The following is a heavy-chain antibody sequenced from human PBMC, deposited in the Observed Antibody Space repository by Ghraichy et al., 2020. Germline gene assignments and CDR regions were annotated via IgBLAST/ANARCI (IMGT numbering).Heavy chain of an antibody. D-gene: IGHD3-22*01. V-gene: IGHV3-21*01. CDR1: GGTFSSYS. CDR2: ISSSSSYI. Sequence: GGSLRLSGEGEGGTFSSYSMNWVRQAPGKGLEWVSSISSSSSYIYYADSVKGRFTISRDNAKNSLYLQMNSLRAEDTAVYYCARAHPTYYYDSSGYYYPFDYWGQGTLVTVSS. CDR3: ARAHPTYYYDSSGYYYPFDY. J-gene: IGHJ4*02.